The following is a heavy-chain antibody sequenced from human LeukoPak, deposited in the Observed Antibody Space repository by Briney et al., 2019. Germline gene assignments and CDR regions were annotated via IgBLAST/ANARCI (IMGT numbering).Heavy chain of an antibody. J-gene: IGHJ3*02. CDR2: TYYRSRWFT. CDR3: ARVSTIGSSAFDI. CDR1: GDSVSSNSAA. D-gene: IGHD3-9*01. V-gene: IGHV6-1*01. Sequence: SRTLSLTFAISGDSVSSNSAAWNWLRQSPSRGLEWLGRTYYRSRWFTNYAVSVKSRMTINPDTSKNQFSVQLNSVTPEDTAVYYCARVSTIGSSAFDIWGQGTMVTVSS.